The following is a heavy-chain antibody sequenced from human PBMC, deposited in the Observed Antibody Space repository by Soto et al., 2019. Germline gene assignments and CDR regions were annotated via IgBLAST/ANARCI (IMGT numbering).Heavy chain of an antibody. CDR1: GGSISSGGYS. Sequence: QVQLQESGPGLVKPSQTLSLTCTVSGGSISSGGYSWSWIRQHPGKGLEWIGYIYYSGSTYYNPSLKRRVTISVDTSKNQFFLKLSSVTAADTAVYYWARDAAQSRVGFDYWGQGTLVTVSS. CDR3: ARDAAQSRVGFDY. CDR2: IYYSGST. J-gene: IGHJ4*02. V-gene: IGHV4-31*03.